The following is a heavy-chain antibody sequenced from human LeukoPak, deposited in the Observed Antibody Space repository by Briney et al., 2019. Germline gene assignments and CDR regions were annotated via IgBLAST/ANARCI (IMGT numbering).Heavy chain of an antibody. CDR1: GGSFSAYY. J-gene: IGHJ4*02. CDR3: ARVDSTYGYAGGNYFDS. D-gene: IGHD5-18*01. Sequence: SETLSLTCAVYGGSFSAYYWTWIRQPPGKGLEWIGEINHGGSTNYNPSLKSRVTISIDTSNNQFSLKLSSVTAADTAVYYCARVDSTYGYAGGNYFDSWGQGTLVTVSS. V-gene: IGHV4-34*01. CDR2: INHGGST.